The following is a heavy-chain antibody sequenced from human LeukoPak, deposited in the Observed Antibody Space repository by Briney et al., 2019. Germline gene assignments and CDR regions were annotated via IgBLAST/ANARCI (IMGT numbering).Heavy chain of an antibody. D-gene: IGHD6-6*01. CDR3: ARGELVGGPYYFDY. V-gene: IGHV3-21*04. Sequence: GGSLRLSCAASGFTFSSFSMNWVRQAPGKGLEWVSSIGSSSSYIYYADSVKGRFTISRDNAQNSLYLQINSLRAEDTAMYYCARGELVGGPYYFDYWGQGTLVTVSP. J-gene: IGHJ4*02. CDR2: IGSSSSYI. CDR1: GFTFSSFS.